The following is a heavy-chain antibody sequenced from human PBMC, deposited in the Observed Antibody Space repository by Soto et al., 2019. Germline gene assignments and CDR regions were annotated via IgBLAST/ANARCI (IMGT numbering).Heavy chain of an antibody. Sequence: GGSLRLSCVASGFTFSSYGMHWVRQAPGKGLEWVAVIWYDGSNKYYADSVKGRFTISRDNSKNTLYLQMNSLRAEDTAVYYCARDPSIVVVVAATLDAFDIWGQGTMVTVSS. J-gene: IGHJ3*02. CDR2: IWYDGSNK. CDR3: ARDPSIVVVVAATLDAFDI. V-gene: IGHV3-33*01. D-gene: IGHD2-15*01. CDR1: GFTFSSYG.